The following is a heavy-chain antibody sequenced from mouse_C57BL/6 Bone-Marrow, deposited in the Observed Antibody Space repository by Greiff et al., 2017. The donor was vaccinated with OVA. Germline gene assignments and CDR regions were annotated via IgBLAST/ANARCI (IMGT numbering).Heavy chain of an antibody. CDR1: GFNIKDDY. D-gene: IGHD1-1*01. V-gene: IGHV14-4*01. Sequence: VQLQQSGAELVRPGASVKLSCTASGFNIKDDYMHWVKQRPEQGLEWIGWIDPETGDTESASTFQGKATITADTSSNTAYLQLSSLTSEDTAVYYCTADYYGSNYCDYWGQGTTLTVSS. J-gene: IGHJ2*01. CDR2: IDPETGDT. CDR3: TADYYGSNYCDY.